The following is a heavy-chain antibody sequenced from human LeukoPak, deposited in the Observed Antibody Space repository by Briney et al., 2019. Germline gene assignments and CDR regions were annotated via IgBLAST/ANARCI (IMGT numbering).Heavy chain of an antibody. J-gene: IGHJ5*02. CDR2: ISSASNTI. D-gene: IGHD3-10*01. CDR1: GFTFSSYS. CDR3: GRDGWFGDYNWFDP. Sequence: GGSLRLSCAASGFTFSSYSMNWVRQAPGKWLEWISYISSASNTIYYADSVKGRFTISRDNTKNSVYLQMNSPRAEDTAMYYCGRDGWFGDYNWFDPWGQGTLVTVSS. V-gene: IGHV3-48*01.